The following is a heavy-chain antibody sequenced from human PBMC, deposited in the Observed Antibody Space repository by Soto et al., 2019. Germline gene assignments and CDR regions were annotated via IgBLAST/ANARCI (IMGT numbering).Heavy chain of an antibody. J-gene: IGHJ6*02. V-gene: IGHV1-69*13. CDR3: ARDSNYYHGMDV. CDR2: IIPIFGTA. Sequence: GASVKVSCKASGGTFSSYAISWVRQAPGQGLEWMGGIIPIFGTANYAQKFQGRVTITADESTSTASMELSSLRSEDTAVYYCARDSNYYHGMDVWGHGTTVTVSS. CDR1: GGTFSSYA.